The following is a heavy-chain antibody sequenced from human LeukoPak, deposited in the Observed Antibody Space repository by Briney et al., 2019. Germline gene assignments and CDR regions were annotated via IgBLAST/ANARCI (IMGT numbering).Heavy chain of an antibody. CDR3: ARGHQLRHPVYFDY. CDR2: ISGSGGST. V-gene: IGHV3-23*01. D-gene: IGHD5-24*01. Sequence: GGSLRLSCAASGFTFSSYVMSWVRQAPGKGLEWVSGISGSGGSTYYADSVKGRFTISRDNAKNSLYLQMNSLRAEDTAVYYCARGHQLRHPVYFDYWGQGTLVTVSS. J-gene: IGHJ4*02. CDR1: GFTFSSYV.